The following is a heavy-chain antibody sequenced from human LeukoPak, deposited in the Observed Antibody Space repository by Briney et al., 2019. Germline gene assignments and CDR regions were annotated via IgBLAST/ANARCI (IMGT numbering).Heavy chain of an antibody. Sequence: PGRSLRLSCAASGFTFSSYGMHSVRQAPRKGLERAAGIWYDGSKNYYAPSVKGRFTNSRDNSKNTLYLQMNSLRAEDTAVYYCARERDYDSSGYYVFGYWAQGTLVTVSS. CDR2: IWYDGSKN. J-gene: IGHJ4*02. V-gene: IGHV3-33*01. D-gene: IGHD3-22*01. CDR1: GFTFSSYG. CDR3: ARERDYDSSGYYVFGY.